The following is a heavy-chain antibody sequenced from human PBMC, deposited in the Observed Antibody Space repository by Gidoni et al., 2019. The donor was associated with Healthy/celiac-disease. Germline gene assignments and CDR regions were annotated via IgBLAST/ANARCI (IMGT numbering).Heavy chain of an antibody. CDR2: LGGSGGSP. CDR1: GLTFSSVA. Sequence: EVQLLESGGGLVQPGGSLRLSCAASGLTFSSVAMSWVRQAPGKGLGWVSALGGSGGSPYYADSVKGRFTISRDNSKNTLYLQMNSRRAEDTAVYYCAKIPAEKADYWYFDLWGRGTLVTVSS. V-gene: IGHV3-23*01. D-gene: IGHD6-19*01. J-gene: IGHJ2*01. CDR3: AKIPAEKADYWYFDL.